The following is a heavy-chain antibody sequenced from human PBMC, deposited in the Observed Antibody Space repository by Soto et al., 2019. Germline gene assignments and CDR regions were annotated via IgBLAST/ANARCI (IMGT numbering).Heavy chain of an antibody. CDR1: GGYMNSYD. CDR2: IYYSGST. D-gene: IGHD3-22*01. CDR3: ARVADYYDSSGYSWKYYFDY. V-gene: IGHV4-59*01. J-gene: IGHJ4*02. Sequence: SETQSLTWTVSGGYMNSYDGSWIRQHPGKGLEWIGNIYYSGSTNYNPSLRSRVTISVDTPKNQFSLKLSSVTAADTAVYYCARVADYYDSSGYSWKYYFDYWGQGTLVPVSS.